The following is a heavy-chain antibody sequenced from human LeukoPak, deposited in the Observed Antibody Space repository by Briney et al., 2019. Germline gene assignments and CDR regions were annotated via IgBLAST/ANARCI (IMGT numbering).Heavy chain of an antibody. Sequence: GGSLRLSCAASGFTFSSYGMHWVRQAPGKELEWVAVISYDGRNKYYTESVKGRFTVSRDDPKNTLYLQMNSLRAEDTAVYHCAKDRPGESLGERGTLIDYWGQGTLVTVSS. CDR3: AKDRPGESLGERGTLIDY. V-gene: IGHV3-30*18. CDR2: ISYDGRNK. J-gene: IGHJ4*02. D-gene: IGHD3-10*01. CDR1: GFTFSSYG.